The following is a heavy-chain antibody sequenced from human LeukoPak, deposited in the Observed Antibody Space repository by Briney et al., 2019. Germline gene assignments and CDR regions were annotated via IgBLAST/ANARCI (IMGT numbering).Heavy chain of an antibody. Sequence: PGGSLRLSCTASGFTFSSYWMHWVRQAPGKGLVWVSRINTDGSCTNYADSVKGRFTISRDNAKNTLYLQMNSLRAEDTAVYYCAELGITMIGGVWGKGTTVTISS. D-gene: IGHD3-10*02. J-gene: IGHJ6*04. V-gene: IGHV3-74*01. CDR1: GFTFSSYW. CDR2: INTDGSCT. CDR3: AELGITMIGGV.